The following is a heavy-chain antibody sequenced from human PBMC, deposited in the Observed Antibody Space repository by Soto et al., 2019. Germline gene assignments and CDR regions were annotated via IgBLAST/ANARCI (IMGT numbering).Heavy chain of an antibody. CDR3: AKMVYAIRDYYYYGMDV. CDR1: GFTFSSYG. D-gene: IGHD2-8*01. J-gene: IGHJ6*02. CDR2: ISYDGSNK. V-gene: IGHV3-30*18. Sequence: QVQLVESGGGVVQPGRSLRLSCAASGFTFSSYGMHWVRQAPGKGLEWVAVISYDGSNKYYADSVKGRFTISRDNSKNTLHLQMNSLRAEDTAVYYCAKMVYAIRDYYYYGMDVWGQGTTVTVSS.